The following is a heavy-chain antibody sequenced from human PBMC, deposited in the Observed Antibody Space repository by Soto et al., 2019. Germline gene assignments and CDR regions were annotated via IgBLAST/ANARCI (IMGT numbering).Heavy chain of an antibody. D-gene: IGHD3-22*01. CDR1: GGTFSSYA. CDR2: ITPIFGTA. J-gene: IGHJ4*02. CDR3: ATSRRDYYDSSGYSAGDY. Sequence: SVKVSYKASGGTFSSYAISWVRQAPGQGLEWMGGITPIFGTANYAQKFQGRVTITADKSTSTAYMELSSLRSEDTAVYYCATSRRDYYDSSGYSAGDYWGQGTLVTVSS. V-gene: IGHV1-69*06.